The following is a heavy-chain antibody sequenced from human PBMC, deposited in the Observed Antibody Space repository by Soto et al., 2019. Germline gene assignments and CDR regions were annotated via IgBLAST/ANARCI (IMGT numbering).Heavy chain of an antibody. CDR3: AHRPDPYSSSWSMNWFDP. D-gene: IGHD6-13*01. V-gene: IGHV2-5*02. Sequence: GSGPTLVNPTQTLTLTCTFSGFSLSTGGVGVGWIRQPPGKALEWLALIYWDDDKRYSPSLKSRLTITKDTSKNQVVLTMTNMDPVDTATYYCAHRPDPYSSSWSMNWFDPWGQGTLVTVSS. CDR2: IYWDDDK. J-gene: IGHJ5*02. CDR1: GFSLSTGGVG.